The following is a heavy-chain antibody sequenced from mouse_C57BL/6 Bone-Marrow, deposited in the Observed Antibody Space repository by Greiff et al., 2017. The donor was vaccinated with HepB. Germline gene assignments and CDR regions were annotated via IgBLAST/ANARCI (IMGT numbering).Heavy chain of an antibody. V-gene: IGHV1-19*01. CDR1: GYTFTDYY. CDR2: INPYNGGT. Sequence: VQLQQSGPVLVKPGASVKMSCKASGYTFTDYYMNWVKQSHGKSLEWIGVINPYNGGTSYNQKFKGKATLTVDKSSSTAYMELNSLTSEDSAVYYCARILWGFAYWGQGTLVTVSA. J-gene: IGHJ3*01. D-gene: IGHD1-1*02. CDR3: ARILWGFAY.